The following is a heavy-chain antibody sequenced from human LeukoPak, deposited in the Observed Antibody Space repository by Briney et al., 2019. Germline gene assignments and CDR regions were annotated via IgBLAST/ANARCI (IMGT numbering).Heavy chain of an antibody. CDR2: ITGSGDNT. Sequence: GGSLRLSCAASGFTFSSYVMSWVRQAPGKGLEWVSAITGSGDNTYYADSVKGRFTISRDNSKNTLYLQMKSLRAEDTAVYYCAKRGPAGAGKSPDYFDYWGQGTLVTVSS. V-gene: IGHV3-23*01. CDR3: AKRGPAGAGKSPDYFDY. D-gene: IGHD6-19*01. J-gene: IGHJ4*02. CDR1: GFTFSSYV.